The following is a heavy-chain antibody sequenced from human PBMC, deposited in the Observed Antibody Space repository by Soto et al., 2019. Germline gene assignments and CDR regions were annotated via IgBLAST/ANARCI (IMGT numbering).Heavy chain of an antibody. D-gene: IGHD3-22*01. CDR2: IYYSGST. J-gene: IGHJ1*01. CDR3: ASFDDSSGYYSRGFVYFQH. V-gene: IGHV4-30-4*01. Sequence: SETLSLTCTVSGSAISSGAYYWSWIPQPPGKGLEWIGYIYYSGSTYYNPSLKSRVTISVDTSKNQFSLKLSSVTAADTAVYYCASFDDSSGYYSRGFVYFQHWGQGTLVTVS. CDR1: GSAISSGAYY.